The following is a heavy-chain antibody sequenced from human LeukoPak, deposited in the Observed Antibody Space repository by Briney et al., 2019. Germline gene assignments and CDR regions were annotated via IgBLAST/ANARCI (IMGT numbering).Heavy chain of an antibody. D-gene: IGHD3-10*01. V-gene: IGHV3-23*01. CDR1: GFTFSTFA. CDR2: IFPGGGEI. CDR3: AKSRGSGRSMPRGVNFDY. J-gene: IGHJ4*02. Sequence: GGSLRLSCAASGFTFSTFAMIWVRQPPGEGLEWVSSIFPGGGEIHYADCVRGRFTISRDNSKSTLSLQMNRLRAEDKAIYYCAKSRGSGRSMPRGVNFDYWGQATLVTVSS.